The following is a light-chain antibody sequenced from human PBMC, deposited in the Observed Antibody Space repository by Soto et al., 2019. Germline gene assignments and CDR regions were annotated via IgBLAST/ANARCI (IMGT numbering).Light chain of an antibody. Sequence: ETVRTQSPATLSVSPGERATLSCRASQSVNSKLAWYQQKPGQAPRLLIHDASTRATGIPVRFSGSGSGTEFTLTISSLQSEDFAVYYCQQYNNWPLGFGGGTKVEIK. J-gene: IGKJ4*01. CDR2: DAS. CDR1: QSVNSK. V-gene: IGKV3-15*01. CDR3: QQYNNWPLG.